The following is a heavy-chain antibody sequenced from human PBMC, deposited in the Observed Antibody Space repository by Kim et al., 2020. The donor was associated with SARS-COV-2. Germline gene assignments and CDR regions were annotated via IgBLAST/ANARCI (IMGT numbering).Heavy chain of an antibody. Sequence: SETLSLTCTVSGGSIRNYYWSWIRQPPGKGLEWIGYIYYSGSTDSNPSLKSRATISVDTSKNQFSLKLSSVTAADTAVYYCARRYDTNGFYYRWGQGTLVTVSS. V-gene: IGHV4-59*13. J-gene: IGHJ4*02. CDR1: GGSIRNYY. CDR3: ARRYDTNGFYYR. CDR2: IYYSGST. D-gene: IGHD3-22*01.